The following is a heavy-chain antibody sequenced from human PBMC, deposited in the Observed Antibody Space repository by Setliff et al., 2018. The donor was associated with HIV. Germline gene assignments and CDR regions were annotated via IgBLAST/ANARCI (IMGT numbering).Heavy chain of an antibody. V-gene: IGHV4-34*01. D-gene: IGHD3-10*01. J-gene: IGHJ4*02. CDR3: ARVSYYYRSGSSLDY. CDR2: FYHSGST. Sequence: NPSETLSLTCAVYGGSFSGYYWSWIRQPPGEGLEWIVSFYHSGSTYYNPSLKSRVTISVDTSKNQFSLKLSSVTAADTAVYYCARVSYYYRSGSSLDYWGQGTLVTVSS. CDR1: GGSFSGYY.